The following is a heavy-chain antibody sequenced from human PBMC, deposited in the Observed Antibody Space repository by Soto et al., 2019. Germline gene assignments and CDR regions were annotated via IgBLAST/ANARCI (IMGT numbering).Heavy chain of an antibody. V-gene: IGHV3-23*01. D-gene: IGHD3-22*01. CDR2: ISGSGGST. Sequence: GGSLRLSCAASGFTFSSYAMSWVRQAPGKGLEWVSAISGSGGSTYYADSVKGRFTISRDNSKNTLYLQMNSLRAEDTAVYYCAKVTTYYYDSSGYYDIWGQGTMVTVSS. J-gene: IGHJ3*02. CDR3: AKVTTYYYDSSGYYDI. CDR1: GFTFSSYA.